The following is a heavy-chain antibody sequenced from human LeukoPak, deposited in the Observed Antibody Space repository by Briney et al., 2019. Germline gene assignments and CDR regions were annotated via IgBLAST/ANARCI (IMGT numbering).Heavy chain of an antibody. CDR2: ISSNSSFR. CDR1: GFTFSTYS. J-gene: IGHJ5*02. CDR3: AREVWSGSNWFDP. V-gene: IGHV3-48*01. Sequence: GGSLRLSCTASGFTFSTYSMNWVRQAPGKGLEWVSYISSNSSFRYYADSVKGRFTISRDNAKNSLYLQMNSLRAEDTAVYYCAREVWSGSNWFDPWGQGTLVTVSS. D-gene: IGHD3-3*01.